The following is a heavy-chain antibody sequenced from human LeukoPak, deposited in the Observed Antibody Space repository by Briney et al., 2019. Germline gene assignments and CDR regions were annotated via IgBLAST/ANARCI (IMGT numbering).Heavy chain of an antibody. V-gene: IGHV3-74*01. CDR2: IYSDGITT. J-gene: IGHJ6*02. CDR1: GFTFRSFG. Sequence: GGSLRLSCAASGFTFRSFGMHWVRQAPGKGLACVARIYSDGITTVYADSVKGRFTISRDKANDTVYLQMNSLRAEDTAVYYCARGNYYGLDVWGQGTTVTVSS. CDR3: ARGNYYGLDV.